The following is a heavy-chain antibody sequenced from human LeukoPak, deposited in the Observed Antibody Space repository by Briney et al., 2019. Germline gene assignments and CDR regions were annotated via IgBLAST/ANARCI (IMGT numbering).Heavy chain of an antibody. CDR1: GGSISSGGYY. CDR2: IYHSGST. Sequence: SQTLSLTCTVSGGSISSGGYYWSWIRQPPGKGLEWIGYIYHSGSTYYNPSLKSRVTISVDRSKNQFSLKLSSVTAADTAVYYCAREWFGEFYYYYYMDVWGKGTTVTVSS. V-gene: IGHV4-30-2*01. D-gene: IGHD3-10*01. CDR3: AREWFGEFYYYYYMDV. J-gene: IGHJ6*03.